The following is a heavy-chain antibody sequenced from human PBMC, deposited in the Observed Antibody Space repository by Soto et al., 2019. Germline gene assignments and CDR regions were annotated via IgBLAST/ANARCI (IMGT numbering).Heavy chain of an antibody. CDR1: GFTFNIYG. J-gene: IGHJ4*02. CDR3: AKDQASGQGSFDS. CDR2: ISSDGSNQ. Sequence: PGGSLRLSCAASGFTFNIYGMHWVRQAPDKGLEWVALISSDGSNQYYADSVKGRVTISRANSKNTMFLQMNSLRADDTAVYYCAKDQASGQGSFDSWGQGTLVTVSS. V-gene: IGHV3-30*18.